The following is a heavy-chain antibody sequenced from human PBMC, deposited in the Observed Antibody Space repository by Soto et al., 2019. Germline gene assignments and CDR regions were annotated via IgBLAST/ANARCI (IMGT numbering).Heavy chain of an antibody. CDR2: ISSTTNYI. CDR3: ARESEDLTSNFDY. V-gene: IGHV3-21*06. J-gene: IGHJ4*02. CDR1: GFTFTRYS. Sequence: VQLVESGGGLVKPGGSLRLSCAASGFTFTRYSMNWVRQAPGKGLEWVSSISSTTNYIYYGDSMKGRFTISRDNAKNSVYLEMTSLRAEDTAVYYCARESEDLTSNFDYWGQGTLVTVSS.